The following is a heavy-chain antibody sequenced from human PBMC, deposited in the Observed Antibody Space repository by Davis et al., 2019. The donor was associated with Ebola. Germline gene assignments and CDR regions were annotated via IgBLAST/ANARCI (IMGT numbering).Heavy chain of an antibody. V-gene: IGHV3-33*01. Sequence: GGSLRLSCAASGFTFSSYGMHWVRQAPGKGLEWVAVIWYDGSNKYYADSVKGRFTISRDNSKNTLYLQMNSLRAEDTAVYYCARVRSGSYWRYFDYWGQGTLVTVSS. J-gene: IGHJ4*02. CDR2: IWYDGSNK. CDR3: ARVRSGSYWRYFDY. CDR1: GFTFSSYG. D-gene: IGHD1-26*01.